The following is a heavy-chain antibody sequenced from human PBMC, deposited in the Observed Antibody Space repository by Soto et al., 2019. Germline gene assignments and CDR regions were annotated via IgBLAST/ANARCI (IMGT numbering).Heavy chain of an antibody. D-gene: IGHD3-3*01. Sequence: EVQLLESGGGLVQPGGSLRLSCAASGFTFSSYAMSWVRQAQGKGLEWVSAISGSVGRTYYAYSVKGRFTISIDNSKNPLHLQMNSLSAEDTADYYCAKGKLLGNFWSGYDAFDIWGQGHMVTFAS. V-gene: IGHV3-23*01. CDR1: GFTFSSYA. CDR2: ISGSVGRT. J-gene: IGHJ3*02. CDR3: AKGKLLGNFWSGYDAFDI.